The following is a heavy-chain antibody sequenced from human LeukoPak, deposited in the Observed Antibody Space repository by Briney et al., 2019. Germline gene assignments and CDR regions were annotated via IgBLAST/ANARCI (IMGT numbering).Heavy chain of an antibody. CDR3: AKVSSSSALGYFDY. V-gene: IGHV3-9*03. Sequence: PGRSLRLSCAASGFTFDDYAMHWVQQSPGKGLGWVSGISWNSGSIGYADSVKGRFTISRDDAKNSLYLQMNSLRAEDMALYYCAKVSSSSALGYFDYWGQGTLVTVSS. CDR1: GFTFDDYA. CDR2: ISWNSGSI. D-gene: IGHD6-6*01. J-gene: IGHJ4*02.